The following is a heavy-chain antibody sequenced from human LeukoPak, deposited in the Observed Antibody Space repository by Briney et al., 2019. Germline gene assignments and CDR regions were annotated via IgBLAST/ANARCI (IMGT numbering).Heavy chain of an antibody. Sequence: GGSLRLSCAASGFTFSSYGMHWVRQAPGKGLEWVAFIRYDGSNKYYADSVKGRFTISRDNSKNTLYLQMDSLRAEDTAVYYCAKIFVVVPAAIDYWGQGTLVTVSS. CDR1: GFTFSSYG. V-gene: IGHV3-30*02. J-gene: IGHJ4*02. D-gene: IGHD2-2*01. CDR3: AKIFVVVPAAIDY. CDR2: IRYDGSNK.